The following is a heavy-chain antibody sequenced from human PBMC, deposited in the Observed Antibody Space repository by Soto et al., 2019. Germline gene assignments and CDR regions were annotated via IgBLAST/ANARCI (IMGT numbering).Heavy chain of an antibody. CDR1: GFTFSNYA. Sequence: QVQLVESGGGVVQPGRSLRLSCAASGFTFSNYAMHWVRQAPGKGLEWVAVMSYDGSNKYYADSVKGRFTISRDNSKKHRYMKMNSLRTEHTAVYYCASLAYDSWGQGTLVTVSS. V-gene: IGHV3-30-3*01. CDR2: MSYDGSNK. J-gene: IGHJ4*02. CDR3: ASLAYDS.